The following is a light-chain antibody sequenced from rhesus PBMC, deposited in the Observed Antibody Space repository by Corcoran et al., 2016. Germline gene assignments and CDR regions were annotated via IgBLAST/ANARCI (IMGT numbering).Light chain of an antibody. V-gene: IGLV2-13*02. CDR1: SSDIGGYNR. J-gene: IGLJ1*01. Sequence: QAALTQSPSVSGSPGQSVTISCTGTSSDIGGYNRVSWYQQYPGKAPKLMIYEVSKRPSGVSDRFSGSKSGNTASLTISGLQAEDEADYYCSSYASSSAYIFGAGTRLTVL. CDR2: EVS. CDR3: SSYASSSAYI.